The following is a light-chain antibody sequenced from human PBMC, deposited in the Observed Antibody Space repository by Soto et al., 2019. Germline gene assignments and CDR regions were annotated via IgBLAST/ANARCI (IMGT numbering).Light chain of an antibody. J-gene: IGKJ1*01. CDR3: QHSNGYSEA. V-gene: IGKV1-5*03. CDR2: KAS. CDR1: QTISSW. Sequence: DIQMTQSPSTLSGSVGDRVTITCRASQTISSWLAWYQQKPGKAPKLLIYKASTLKSGVPSRFSGSGSGTEFNLNVSSLQPDDFATKYNQHSNGYSEAFGQ.